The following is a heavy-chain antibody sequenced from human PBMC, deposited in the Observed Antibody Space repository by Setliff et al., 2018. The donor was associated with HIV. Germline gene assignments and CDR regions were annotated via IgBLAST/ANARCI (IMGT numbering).Heavy chain of an antibody. D-gene: IGHD5-18*01. J-gene: IGHJ4*02. CDR1: GDSLDRASYY. CDR3: ARRTTYVDTAMYDY. CDR2: IYYDGTT. Sequence: SETLSLTCTVSGDSLDRASYYWNWIRQPPGEGLEWMGNIYYDGTTQYNPSLNRRVTISLDMSKNQFSLSLTSVTAADTAVYYCARRTTYVDTAMYDYWGQGTLVTVSS. V-gene: IGHV4-39*07.